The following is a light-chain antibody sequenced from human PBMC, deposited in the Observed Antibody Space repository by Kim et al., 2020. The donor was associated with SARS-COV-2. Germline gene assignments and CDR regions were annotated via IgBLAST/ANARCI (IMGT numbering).Light chain of an antibody. CDR3: GSRDNNGPGV. J-gene: IGLJ3*02. CDR2: DKN. Sequence: ALGQTVMITCLGDSLIKYPAILYQQKPGQAPFLIMHDKNNVRPSGVPDRFSGSNSGNTAFLTITGAQVEDEAAYYCGSRDNNGPGVFGGGTQLTVL. V-gene: IGLV3-19*01. CDR1: SLIKYP.